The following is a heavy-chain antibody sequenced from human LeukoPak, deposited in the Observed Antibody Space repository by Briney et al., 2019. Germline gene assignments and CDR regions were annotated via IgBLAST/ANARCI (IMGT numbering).Heavy chain of an antibody. J-gene: IGHJ6*02. CDR1: GFAFSSYE. CDR3: AKARQIYYYYYGMDV. Sequence: GGSLRLSCAASGFAFSSYEMNWVRQAPGKGLEWVSYISSGGSTYYADSVKGRFTISRDNSKNTLYLQMNSLRAEDTAVYYCAKARQIYYYYYGMDVWGQGTTVTVSS. CDR2: ISSGGST. V-gene: IGHV3-23*01.